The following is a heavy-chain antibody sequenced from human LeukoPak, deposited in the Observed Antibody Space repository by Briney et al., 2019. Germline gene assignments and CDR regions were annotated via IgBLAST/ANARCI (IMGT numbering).Heavy chain of an antibody. D-gene: IGHD3-3*01. J-gene: IGHJ6*02. CDR3: ARGITIFGAAYGMDV. CDR1: GYTFTSYD. Sequence: GASVKVSCKASGYTFTSYDINWVRQATGQGLEWMGWMNPNSGNTGYAQKFQGRVTMTRNTSISTAYMELSSLRSEDTAVYYCARGITIFGAAYGMDVWGQGTTVTVSS. CDR2: MNPNSGNT. V-gene: IGHV1-8*01.